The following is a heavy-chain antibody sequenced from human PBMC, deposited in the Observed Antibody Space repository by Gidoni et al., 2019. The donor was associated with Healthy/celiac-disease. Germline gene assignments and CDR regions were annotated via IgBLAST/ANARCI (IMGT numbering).Heavy chain of an antibody. CDR2: IIPIFGTA. Sequence: QVQLVQSGAEVKKPGSSVKVSCKASGGTFSSYAISWVRQAPGHGLEWMGGIIPIFGTANYAQKFQGRVTITADESTSTAYMELSSLRSEDTAVYYCARAPLMVRGVDYYYGMDVWGQGTTVTVSS. D-gene: IGHD3-10*01. CDR3: ARAPLMVRGVDYYYGMDV. V-gene: IGHV1-69*01. J-gene: IGHJ6*02. CDR1: GGTFSSYA.